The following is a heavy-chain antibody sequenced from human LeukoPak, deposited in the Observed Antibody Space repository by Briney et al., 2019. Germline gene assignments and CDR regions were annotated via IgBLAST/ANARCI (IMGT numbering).Heavy chain of an antibody. Sequence: GGSLRLSCAASGFTVSSNYMSWVRQAPGKGLEWFSVIYRGDSTYYADSVKGRFTISRDKSTNTLYLQMSSLRAEDTAVYYCARITGTTYHPGTLDYWGQGTLVTVSS. D-gene: IGHD1-20*01. CDR2: IYRGDST. CDR1: GFTVSSNY. V-gene: IGHV3-53*01. CDR3: ARITGTTYHPGTLDY. J-gene: IGHJ4*02.